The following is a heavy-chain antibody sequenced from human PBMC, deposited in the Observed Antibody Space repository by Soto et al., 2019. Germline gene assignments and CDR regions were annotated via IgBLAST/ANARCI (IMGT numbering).Heavy chain of an antibody. J-gene: IGHJ4*02. CDR3: ASHYDSSGYYYRGLDY. Sequence: QVQLVQSGAEVKKPGSSVKVSCKASGGTFSSYAISWVRQAPGQGLEWMGGIIPIFGTADYAQKFQGRVKITADESTRTGNMELSSLSSEDTAVYYCASHYDSSGYYYRGLDYWGQGTLVTVSS. V-gene: IGHV1-69*12. CDR1: GGTFSSYA. CDR2: IIPIFGTA. D-gene: IGHD3-22*01.